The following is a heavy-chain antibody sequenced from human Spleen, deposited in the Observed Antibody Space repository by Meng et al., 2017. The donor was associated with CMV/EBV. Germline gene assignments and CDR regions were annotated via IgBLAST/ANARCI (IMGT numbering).Heavy chain of an antibody. CDR1: GYIFSNYY. D-gene: IGHD4-11*01. CDR2: IHPSGVSP. Sequence: SCKASGYIFSNYYIHWVRQAPGQGLEWVGLIHPSGVSPTYAQKFQGRVTLTWDTSTTTVYMELSGLTSEDTAMYYCARGSYSPNTDYWGQGTLVTVSS. V-gene: IGHV1-46*01. J-gene: IGHJ4*02. CDR3: ARGSYSPNTDY.